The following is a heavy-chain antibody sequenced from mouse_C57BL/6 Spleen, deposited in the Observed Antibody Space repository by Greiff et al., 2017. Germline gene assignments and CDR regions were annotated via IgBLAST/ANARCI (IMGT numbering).Heavy chain of an antibody. D-gene: IGHD1-1*01. CDR1: GYTFTSYW. CDR3: ARSDYYSSRDAMDD. V-gene: IGHV1-53*01. J-gene: IGHJ4*01. Sequence: QVQLQQPGTELVKPGASVKLSCKASGYTFTSYWMHWVKQRPGQGLEWIGNINPSNGGTNYNEKFKSKATLTVAKSSSTAYMQLSSLTSEDAAVYYCARSDYYSSRDAMDDWGQGTSVTVAS. CDR2: INPSNGGT.